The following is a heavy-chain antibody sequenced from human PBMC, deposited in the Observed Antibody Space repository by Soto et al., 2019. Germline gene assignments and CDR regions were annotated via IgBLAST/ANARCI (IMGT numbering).Heavy chain of an antibody. CDR1: GFTFSSYA. Sequence: GGSLRLSCAASGFTFSSYAMSWVRQAPGKGLEWVAAIGGTDGKTYYADSVKGRFTISRDNSENTLYLQMSRLRAEDPAVYFCAKGMFSSSPAAAGSFDYWGQGALVTVSS. D-gene: IGHD3-10*01. J-gene: IGHJ4*02. CDR2: IGGTDGKT. CDR3: AKGMFSSSPAAAGSFDY. V-gene: IGHV3-23*01.